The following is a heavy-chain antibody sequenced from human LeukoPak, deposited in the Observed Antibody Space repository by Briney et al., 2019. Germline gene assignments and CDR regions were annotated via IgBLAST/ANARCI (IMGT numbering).Heavy chain of an antibody. CDR3: AKAAYGDYVNWFDP. CDR2: ISRGSSTI. CDR1: GFTFSTYS. D-gene: IGHD4-17*01. J-gene: IGHJ5*02. Sequence: GGSLRLSCAASGFTFSTYSMNWVRQAPGKGLEWVSYISRGSSTIYYADSVKGRFTISRDNSKNTLYLQMNSLRAEDTALYYCAKAAYGDYVNWFDPWGQGILVIVSS. V-gene: IGHV3-48*01.